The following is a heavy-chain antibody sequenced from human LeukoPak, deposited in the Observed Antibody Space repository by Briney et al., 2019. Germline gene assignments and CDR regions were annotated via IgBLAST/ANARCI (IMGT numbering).Heavy chain of an antibody. CDR1: GGTFSSYA. J-gene: IGHJ1*01. Sequence: SVKVSCKASGGTFSSYAISWVRQAPGQGLEWMGGIIPIFGTANYAQKFQGRVTITADESTSTAYMELSSLRSEDTAVYYCARLSNRTSGGSYRAEYFQHWGQGTLVTVSS. D-gene: IGHD2-15*01. V-gene: IGHV1-69*13. CDR2: IIPIFGTA. CDR3: ARLSNRTSGGSYRAEYFQH.